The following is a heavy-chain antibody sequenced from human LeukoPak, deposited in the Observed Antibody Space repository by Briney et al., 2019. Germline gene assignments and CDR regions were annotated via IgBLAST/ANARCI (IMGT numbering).Heavy chain of an antibody. CDR3: ARGGGTIAAAAYFDY. Sequence: GGSLRLSCAASGFTFSSYSMNWVRQAPGKGLEWVSSISSSSSYIYYADSVKGRFTISRDNAKNSLYLQMNSLRAEDTAVYYCARGGGTIAAAAYFDYWGQGTLVTVSS. D-gene: IGHD6-13*01. CDR1: GFTFSSYS. J-gene: IGHJ4*02. CDR2: ISSSSSYI. V-gene: IGHV3-21*01.